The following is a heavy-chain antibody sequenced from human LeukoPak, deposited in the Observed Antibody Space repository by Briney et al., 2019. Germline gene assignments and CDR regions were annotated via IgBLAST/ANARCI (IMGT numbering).Heavy chain of an antibody. CDR3: ASSWSTPDY. V-gene: IGHV3-30*03. CDR1: GFTFSSYG. D-gene: IGHD6-13*01. J-gene: IGHJ4*02. Sequence: PGGSLRLSCAASGFTFSSYGMHWVRQAPGKGLEWVAVISYDGSNKYYADSVKGRFTISRDNSKNTLYLQMNSLRAEDTAVYYCASSWSTPDYWGQETLVTVSS. CDR2: ISYDGSNK.